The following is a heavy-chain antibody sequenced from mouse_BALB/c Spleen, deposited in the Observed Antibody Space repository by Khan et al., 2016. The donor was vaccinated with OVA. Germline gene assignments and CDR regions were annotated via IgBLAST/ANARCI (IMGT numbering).Heavy chain of an antibody. J-gene: IGHJ3*01. CDR1: GFTFSDYY. CDR3: AREGDDGGLAY. CDR2: ISNRGSTT. Sequence: EVELVESGGGLVQPGGSLKLSCVISGFTFSDYYMYWVRQTPEKRLEWVAYISNRGSTTYYPDTVRGRFTISSANAKNTPYLQMSRLKSEDTAMYYCAREGDDGGLAYWGQGTLVTVSA. D-gene: IGHD2-3*01. V-gene: IGHV5-12*02.